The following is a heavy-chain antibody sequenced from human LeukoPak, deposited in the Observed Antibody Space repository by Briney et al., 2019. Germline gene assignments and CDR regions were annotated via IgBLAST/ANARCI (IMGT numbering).Heavy chain of an antibody. D-gene: IGHD2-2*01. CDR3: AKDAYCSSTSCPLYYYGLDV. Sequence: GGSLRLSCAASGFTFSSYVMSWVRQAPGKGLEWVSTISGSGFSTYYADSVKGRFTISRDNSKNTLYLQMNSLRAEDTAVYYCAKDAYCSSTSCPLYYYGLDVWGQGTTVTVSS. V-gene: IGHV3-23*01. CDR2: ISGSGFST. CDR1: GFTFSSYV. J-gene: IGHJ6*02.